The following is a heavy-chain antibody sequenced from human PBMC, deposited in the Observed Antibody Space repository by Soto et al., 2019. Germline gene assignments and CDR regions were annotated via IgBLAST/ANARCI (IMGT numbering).Heavy chain of an antibody. J-gene: IGHJ5*02. CDR1: GFIFSSYA. D-gene: IGHD3-22*01. CDR3: ARNGDSSDYRGWFDP. CDR2: IYSGGTT. Sequence: PGVSLRLSCAASGFIFSSYAMTWVRQAPGKGLEWVSVIYSGGTTYYADSVKGRFTISRDNSKNTLYLQMNSLRAEDTAVYYCARNGDSSDYRGWFDPWGQGTLVTVSS. V-gene: IGHV3-66*01.